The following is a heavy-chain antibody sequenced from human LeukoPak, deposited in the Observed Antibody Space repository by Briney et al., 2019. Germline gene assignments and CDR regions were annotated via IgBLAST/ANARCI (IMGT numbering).Heavy chain of an antibody. CDR1: GGSISSYY. J-gene: IGHJ4*02. V-gene: IGHV4-59*01. CDR3: ARDAGDTAMGLFDY. D-gene: IGHD5-18*01. CDR2: IYYSGST. Sequence: SETLSLTCTVSGGSISSYYWSWIRQPPGKGLEWIGYIYYSGSTNYNPSLKSRVTISVDTSKNQFSLKLSSVTAADTAVCYCARDAGDTAMGLFDYWGQGTLVTVSS.